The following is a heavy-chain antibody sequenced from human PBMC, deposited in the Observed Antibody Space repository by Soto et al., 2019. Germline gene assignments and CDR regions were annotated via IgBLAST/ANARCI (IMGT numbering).Heavy chain of an antibody. J-gene: IGHJ5*02. CDR1: GFTFSTYA. CDR3: VRGGGGGLFDP. D-gene: IGHD2-15*01. CDR2: ISPGSRYP. V-gene: IGHV3-21*05. Sequence: GGSLRLSCAASGFTFSTYAMSWVRQAPGKGLEWLSYISPGSRYPAYADSVKGRFTISRDNAKRSLYLQMMSLTAEDTAIYYCVRGGGGGLFDPWGQGTMVTAPQ.